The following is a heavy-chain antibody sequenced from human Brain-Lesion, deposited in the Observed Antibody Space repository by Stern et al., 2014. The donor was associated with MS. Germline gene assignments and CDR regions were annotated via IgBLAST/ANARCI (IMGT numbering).Heavy chain of an antibody. CDR2: IYYSGDT. V-gene: IGHV4-39*01. Sequence: QLQLQESGPGLVKPSETLSLTCTVAGGSVSSTSYAWAWIRQPPGKGLEWIGNIYYSGDTYYSPSLKCQPTISLDTSKNQFSLQLRSVTAADTAVYYCAGEEDIRYCSGGSCTGNWFDPWGQGTLVTVSS. CDR1: GGSVSSTSYA. CDR3: AGEEDIRYCSGGSCTGNWFDP. D-gene: IGHD2-15*01. J-gene: IGHJ5*02.